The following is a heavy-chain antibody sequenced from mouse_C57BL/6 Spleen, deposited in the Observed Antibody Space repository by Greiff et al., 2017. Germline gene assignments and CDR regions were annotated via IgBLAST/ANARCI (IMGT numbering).Heavy chain of an antibody. D-gene: IGHD1-1*01. J-gene: IGHJ2*01. Sequence: QVQLQQPGAELVKPGASVKLSCKASGYTFTSYWMHWVKQRPGQGLEWIGMIHPNSGSTNYNEKFKSKATLTVDKSSSTAYMQLSSLTSEDSAVYYCASPLYYGSSYPYYFDYWGQGTTLTVSS. CDR3: ASPLYYGSSYPYYFDY. V-gene: IGHV1-64*01. CDR1: GYTFTSYW. CDR2: IHPNSGST.